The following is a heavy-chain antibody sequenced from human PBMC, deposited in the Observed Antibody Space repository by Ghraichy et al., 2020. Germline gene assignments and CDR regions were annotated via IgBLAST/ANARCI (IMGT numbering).Heavy chain of an antibody. D-gene: IGHD3-10*01. V-gene: IGHV4-34*01. CDR1: GGSFSGYY. J-gene: IGHJ6*02. CDR2: INHSGST. Sequence: SQTLSLTCAVYGGSFSGYYWSWIRQPPGKGLEWIGEINHSGSTNYNPSLKSRVTISVDTSKNQFSLKLSSVTAADTAVYYCARAYLWFGELLPYYYYGMDVWGQGTMVTVSS. CDR3: ARAYLWFGELLPYYYYGMDV.